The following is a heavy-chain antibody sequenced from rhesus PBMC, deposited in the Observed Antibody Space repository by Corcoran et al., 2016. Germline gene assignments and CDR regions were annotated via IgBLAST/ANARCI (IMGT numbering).Heavy chain of an antibody. CDR1: GYSISSPYF. CDR2: STYTGKT. V-gene: IGHV4-122*02. CDR3: ARQVAGTVSY. D-gene: IGHD1-1-1*01. J-gene: IGHJ4*01. Sequence: QVQLQESGPGLVKPSETLSLTCAVSGYSISSPYFWSWIRQPPGKGLEWIGYSTYTGKTRDNPALLGRVTISRDTSKNLFSLTLRAVAAADTAAYYCARQVAGTVSYWGQGVLVTVSS.